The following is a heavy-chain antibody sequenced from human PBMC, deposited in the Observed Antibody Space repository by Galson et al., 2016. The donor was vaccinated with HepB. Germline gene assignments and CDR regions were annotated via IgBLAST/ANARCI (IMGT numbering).Heavy chain of an antibody. CDR1: GYTFSGYY. D-gene: IGHD5-24*01. CDR3: ARGGTWAREMATTTSADY. Sequence: SVKVSCKASGYTFSGYYLHWVRQAPGQGLEWMGWINSNSGVTNYAQKFQGRVFMTRDTSISTAYIDLSRLRSDDTAVYYCARGGTWAREMATTTSADYWGQGTLVTVSS. J-gene: IGHJ4*02. CDR2: INSNSGVT. V-gene: IGHV1-2*02.